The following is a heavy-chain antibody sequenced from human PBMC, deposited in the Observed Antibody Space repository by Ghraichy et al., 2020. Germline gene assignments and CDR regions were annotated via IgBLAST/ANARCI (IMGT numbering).Heavy chain of an antibody. CDR1: GYSISSGYY. CDR3: ARAAEPANTYYYDREVYFDY. Sequence: SETLSLTCTVSGYSISSGYYWGWIRQPPGKGLEWIGSIYHSGSTYYNPSLKSRVTISVDTSKNQFSLKLSSVTAADTAVYYCARAAEPANTYYYDREVYFDYWGQGTLVTVSS. D-gene: IGHD3-22*01. V-gene: IGHV4-38-2*02. CDR2: IYHSGST. J-gene: IGHJ4*02.